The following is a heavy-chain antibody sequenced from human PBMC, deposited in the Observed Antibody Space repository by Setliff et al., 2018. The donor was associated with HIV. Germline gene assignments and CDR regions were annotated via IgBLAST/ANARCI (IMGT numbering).Heavy chain of an antibody. D-gene: IGHD6-19*01. CDR2: VFYTGGT. CDR3: AKGVAGLQYYYYYMDV. J-gene: IGHJ6*03. V-gene: IGHV4-59*11. CDR1: GGSITSHY. Sequence: SETLSLTCTISGGSITSHYWSWIRQPPGKGLEWIGYVFYTGGTNYRPSLRGRVTISVDTSKNHFSLKLSSVTAADTAVYYCAKGVAGLQYYYYYMDVWGKGTTVTVS.